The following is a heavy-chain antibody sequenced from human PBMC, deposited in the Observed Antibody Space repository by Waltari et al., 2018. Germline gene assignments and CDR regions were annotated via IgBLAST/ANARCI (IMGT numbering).Heavy chain of an antibody. D-gene: IGHD6-19*01. J-gene: IGHJ6*02. V-gene: IGHV1-69*08. CDR2: IIPIFGTA. Sequence: QVQLVQSGAEVKKPGSSVKVSCKASGGTFSSYAISWVRQAPGQGLEWMGRIIPIFGTANYAQKFQGRVTITADKSTSTAYMELSSLRSEDTAVYYCARGGRIAVAGASDEYYYGMDVWGQGTTVTVSS. CDR3: ARGGRIAVAGASDEYYYGMDV. CDR1: GGTFSSYA.